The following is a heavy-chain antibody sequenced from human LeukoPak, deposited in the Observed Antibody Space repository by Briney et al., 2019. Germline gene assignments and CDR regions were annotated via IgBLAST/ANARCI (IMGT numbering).Heavy chain of an antibody. CDR2: IYSGDSDT. V-gene: IGHV5-51*01. CDR1: GSRFTRYG. CDR3: VKTGHYYDILTGYSRTVADY. D-gene: IGHD3-9*01. J-gene: IGHJ4*02. Sequence: GESLHISCKGSGSRFTRYGIGWARQMPGKGLEWMGLIYSGDSDTRYSPSFQGQVTISADKSISTAYLKWSSLKASDTAVLNRVKTGHYYDILTGYSRTVADYWGQGTLVTVSS.